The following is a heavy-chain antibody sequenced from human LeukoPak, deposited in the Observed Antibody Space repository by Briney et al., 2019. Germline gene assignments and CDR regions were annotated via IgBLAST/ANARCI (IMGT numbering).Heavy chain of an antibody. D-gene: IGHD3-10*02. V-gene: IGHV3-66*01. J-gene: IGHJ6*04. Sequence: GGSLRLSCAASGFTFSSYSMSWVRQAPGKGLEWVSVIYSGGSTYYADSVKGRFTISRDNAKNSLYLQMNSLRAEDTAVYYCAELGITMIGGVWGKGTTVTISS. CDR3: AELGITMIGGV. CDR2: IYSGGST. CDR1: GFTFSSYS.